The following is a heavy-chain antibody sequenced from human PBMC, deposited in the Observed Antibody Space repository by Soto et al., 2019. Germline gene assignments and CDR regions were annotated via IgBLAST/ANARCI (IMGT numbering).Heavy chain of an antibody. V-gene: IGHV1-18*01. CDR1: GYTFTSYG. CDR2: ISAYNGNT. D-gene: IGHD3-22*01. CDR3: ARFGGIVVVIGYYGMDV. Sequence: QVQLVQSGAEVKKPGASVKVSCKASGYTFTSYGISWVRQAPGQGLEWMGWISAYNGNTNYAQKLQGRVTMTTDTSTSTAYRELRSLRSDDTTVYYCARFGGIVVVIGYYGMDVWGQGTTVTVSS. J-gene: IGHJ6*02.